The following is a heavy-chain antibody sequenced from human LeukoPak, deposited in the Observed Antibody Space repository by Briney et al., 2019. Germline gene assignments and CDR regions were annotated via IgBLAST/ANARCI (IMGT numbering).Heavy chain of an antibody. CDR2: IDWDDDK. D-gene: IGHD4-17*01. V-gene: IGHV2-70*01. CDR1: GFSLITSGMC. J-gene: IGHJ4*02. CDR3: ARISAYGDYYFDY. Sequence: ESGPTLVDPTQTLTLTFTFSGFSLITSGMCVSWIRQPPGKALEWLALIDWDDDKYYSTSLKTRLTISKDTFKNQVVLTMTNMDPVDTATYYCARISAYGDYYFDYWGQGTLVTVSS.